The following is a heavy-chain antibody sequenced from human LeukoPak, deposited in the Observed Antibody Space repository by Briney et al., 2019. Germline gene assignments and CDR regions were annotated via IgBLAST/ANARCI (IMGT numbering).Heavy chain of an antibody. CDR1: GGSISSYY. CDR3: ARDQYSSSSDSNFDY. Sequence: SETLSLTCTVSGGSISSYYWSWIRQPPGKGLEWIGEINHSGSTNYNPSLKSRVTISVDTSKNQFSLKLSSVTAADTAVYYCARDQYSSSSDSNFDYWGQGTLVTVSS. J-gene: IGHJ4*02. D-gene: IGHD6-6*01. V-gene: IGHV4-34*01. CDR2: INHSGST.